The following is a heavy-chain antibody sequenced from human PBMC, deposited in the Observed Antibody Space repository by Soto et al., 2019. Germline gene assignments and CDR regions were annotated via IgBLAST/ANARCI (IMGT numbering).Heavy chain of an antibody. D-gene: IGHD6-19*01. CDR2: IIPIFGTA. V-gene: IGHV1-69*13. CDR3: ARGLYSSGWSGMDV. Sequence: ASVNVSCKASGGTFSSYAISWVRQAPGQGLEWMGGIIPIFGTANYAQKFQGRVTITADESTSTAYMELSSLRSEDTAVYYCARGLYSSGWSGMDVWGQGTTVTVSS. CDR1: GGTFSSYA. J-gene: IGHJ6*02.